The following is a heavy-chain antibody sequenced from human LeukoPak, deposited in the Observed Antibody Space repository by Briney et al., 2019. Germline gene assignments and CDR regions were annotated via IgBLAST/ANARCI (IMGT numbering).Heavy chain of an antibody. CDR3: ARGLRAVAGTSEY. Sequence: ASVKVSCKASGYSFTSYGISWVRQAPGRGLEWMGWISGYNGNTKYAQKFQGRVSMTTDTSTSTVYVELRSLTSDDTAVYYCARGLRAVAGTSEYWGQGTQVTVSS. CDR2: ISGYNGNT. D-gene: IGHD6-19*01. V-gene: IGHV1-18*01. CDR1: GYSFTSYG. J-gene: IGHJ4*02.